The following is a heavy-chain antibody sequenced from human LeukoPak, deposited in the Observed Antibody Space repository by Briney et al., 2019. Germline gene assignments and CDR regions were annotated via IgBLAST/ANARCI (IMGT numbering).Heavy chain of an antibody. CDR2: ISSSSSTI. Sequence: GGSLRLSCAASGFTFSSYSMNWVRQAPWKGLEWVSYISSSSSTIYYADSVKGRFTISRDNAKNSLYLQMNSLRAEDTAVYYCARSCSGGSCYKGAFDIWGQGTMVTVSS. D-gene: IGHD2-15*01. J-gene: IGHJ3*02. CDR3: ARSCSGGSCYKGAFDI. CDR1: GFTFSSYS. V-gene: IGHV3-48*04.